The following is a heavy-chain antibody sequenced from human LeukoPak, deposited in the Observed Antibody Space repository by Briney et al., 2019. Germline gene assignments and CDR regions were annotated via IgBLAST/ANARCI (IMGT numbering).Heavy chain of an antibody. D-gene: IGHD4-11*01. Sequence: GASVKVSCMASGYTFTGYYMQWVRQAPGQGLEWMGWINPNSGGTNYAQKFQGRVTMTRDTSISTAYMELSRLRSDDTAVYYCARDDYSTTLDYWGQGTLVTVSS. CDR2: INPNSGGT. V-gene: IGHV1-2*02. CDR3: ARDDYSTTLDY. CDR1: GYTFTGYY. J-gene: IGHJ4*02.